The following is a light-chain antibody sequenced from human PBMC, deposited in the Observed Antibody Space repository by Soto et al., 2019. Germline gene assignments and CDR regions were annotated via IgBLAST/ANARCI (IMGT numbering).Light chain of an antibody. CDR1: QSISSY. CDR2: AAS. Sequence: DIQMTQSPSSLSASVGDRVTITCRASQSISSYLNWYQQKPGKAAKLLIYAASSLQSGVPSRFSGSGSGTDFTLTISSLQPEDFATYYCQQSYSTPQDTFGPGTKVDIK. CDR3: QQSYSTPQDT. J-gene: IGKJ3*01. V-gene: IGKV1-39*01.